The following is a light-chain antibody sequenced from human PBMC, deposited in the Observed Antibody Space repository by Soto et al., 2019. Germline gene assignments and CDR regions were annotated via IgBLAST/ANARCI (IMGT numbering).Light chain of an antibody. J-gene: IGKJ2*01. V-gene: IGKV1-9*01. CDR3: QQLTKCRFT. CDR1: QGINKF. Sequence: IQLTHSPSSLSASVGDRVTITCRASQGINKFLAWYQQKPGKAPQLLIYGASTLQSGVPSRFSGSGSGTDFTLTISSLQPEDFATYYCQQLTKCRFTFGQGTKLDIK. CDR2: GAS.